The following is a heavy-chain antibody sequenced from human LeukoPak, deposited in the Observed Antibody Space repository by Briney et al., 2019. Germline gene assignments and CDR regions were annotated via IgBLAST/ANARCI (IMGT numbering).Heavy chain of an antibody. CDR2: IYHSGST. CDR3: ASRIMITFGGVIAFDY. V-gene: IGHV4-38-2*01. D-gene: IGHD3-16*02. Sequence: SETLSLTCAVSGYSISSGYYWGWIRQPPGKGLEWIGSIYHSGSTYYNPSLKSRVTISVDTSKNQFPLKLSSVTAADTAVYYCASRIMITFGGVIAFDYWGQGTLVTVSS. CDR1: GYSISSGYY. J-gene: IGHJ4*02.